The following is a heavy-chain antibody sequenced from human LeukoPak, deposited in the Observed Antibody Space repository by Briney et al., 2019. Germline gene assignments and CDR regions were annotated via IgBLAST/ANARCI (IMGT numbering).Heavy chain of an antibody. CDR2: INPNSGGT. CDR3: ARGHYYGSGSYLPRYFDY. V-gene: IGHV1-2*02. D-gene: IGHD3-10*01. Sequence: ASVKVSCKASGYTFTGYYMHWVRQAPGQGLEWMGWINPNSGGTNYAQKFQGRVTMTRDTSISTAYLELSRLRSDDTAVYYCARGHYYGSGSYLPRYFDYWGQGTLVTVSS. CDR1: GYTFTGYY. J-gene: IGHJ4*02.